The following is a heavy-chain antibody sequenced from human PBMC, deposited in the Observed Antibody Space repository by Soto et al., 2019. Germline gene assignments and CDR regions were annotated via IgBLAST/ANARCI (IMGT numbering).Heavy chain of an antibody. CDR2: IIPIFGTA. CDR1: GGTFSSYA. V-gene: IGHV1-69*13. J-gene: IGHJ4*02. D-gene: IGHD1-1*01. Sequence: SVKVSCKASGGTFSSYAISWVRQAPGQGLEWMGGIIPIFGTANYAQKFQGRVTITADESTSTAYMELSSLRSEDTAVYYCARSRDGYNSNGPYDYWGQGTLVTV. CDR3: ARSRDGYNSNGPYDY.